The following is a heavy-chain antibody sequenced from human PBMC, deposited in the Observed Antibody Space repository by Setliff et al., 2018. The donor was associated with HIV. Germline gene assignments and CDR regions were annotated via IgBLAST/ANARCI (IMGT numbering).Heavy chain of an antibody. D-gene: IGHD3-3*02. CDR2: ITYDGSRK. CDR3: AKGLVIFGALSDWVLDY. Sequence: GSLRLSCGASGFTFRTFAMHWVRQAPGKGLEWVSVITYDGSRKYYADSVKGRFTISRDNSKNTLNLQMDSLRPEDTAVYYCAKGLVIFGALSDWVLDYWGQGTLVTVSS. J-gene: IGHJ4*01. CDR1: GFTFRTFA. V-gene: IGHV3-30*01.